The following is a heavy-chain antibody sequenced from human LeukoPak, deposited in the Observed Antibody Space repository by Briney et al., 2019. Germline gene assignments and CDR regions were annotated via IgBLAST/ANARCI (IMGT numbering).Heavy chain of an antibody. CDR2: IIPIFGTA. Sequence: SVKVSCKASGGTFSSYAISWVRQAPGQGLEWMGGIIPIFGTANYAQKFQGRVTITADESTSTAYMELRSLTSDDTAVYYCARDWFCTSGSCYDTFDIWGQGTMVTVSS. D-gene: IGHD2-15*01. V-gene: IGHV1-69*13. J-gene: IGHJ3*02. CDR3: ARDWFCTSGSCYDTFDI. CDR1: GGTFSSYA.